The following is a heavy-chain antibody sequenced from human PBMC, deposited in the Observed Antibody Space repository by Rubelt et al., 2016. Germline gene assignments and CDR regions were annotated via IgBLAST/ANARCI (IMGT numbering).Heavy chain of an antibody. CDR1: VGSISSYS. CDR2: IHYSCST. CDR3: AGFSPAVDY. V-gene: IGHV4-59*01. J-gene: IGHJ4*02. Sequence: QVQLQESGPGLVKPSETLSLTCTVSVGSISSYSWSWIRQPPGKGLEWFGYIHYSCSTNYNPSLTSRVTISGDTSKNRFSLQWSSVTAADTAVYFCAGFSPAVDYWGQGTLVTVSS. D-gene: IGHD2-2*01.